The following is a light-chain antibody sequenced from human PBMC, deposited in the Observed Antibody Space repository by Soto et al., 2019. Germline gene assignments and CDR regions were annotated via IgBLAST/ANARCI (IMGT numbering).Light chain of an antibody. V-gene: IGKV1-8*01. Sequence: AIRMTQSPSSLSASTGDRVTITCRASQGISSYLAWYQQKPGKAPKLLIYAASTLQSGVPSRFSGSGSGTDFTLTISCLQTEDFATYYCQQYYSYPPGTCGQGTRLEIK. J-gene: IGKJ5*01. CDR2: AAS. CDR1: QGISSY. CDR3: QQYYSYPPGT.